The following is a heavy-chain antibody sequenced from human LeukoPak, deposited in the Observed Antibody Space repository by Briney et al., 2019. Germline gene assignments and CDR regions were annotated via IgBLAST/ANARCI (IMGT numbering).Heavy chain of an antibody. D-gene: IGHD1-26*01. CDR1: GGSISSGSYY. CDR2: IYTSGST. Sequence: SETLSLTCTVSGGSISSGSYYWSWIRQPAGKGLEWIGHIYTSGSTYYNPSLKSRVTISVDTSKNQFSLKLSSVTAADTAVYYCARDSGSYVVNWFDPWGQGTLVTVSS. CDR3: ARDSGSYVVNWFDP. J-gene: IGHJ5*02. V-gene: IGHV4-61*09.